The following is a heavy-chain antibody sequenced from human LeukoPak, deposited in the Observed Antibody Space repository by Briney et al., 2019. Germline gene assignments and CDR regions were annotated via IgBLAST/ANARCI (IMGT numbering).Heavy chain of an antibody. Sequence: PGGSLRLSCVASGFTLSSYPMHWVRQAPGKGLEWVAFISDDGNNKYYADSVKGRFTISRDNSKNTLYLQMNSLRAEDTAVYYCAELGITMIGGVWGKGTTVTISS. V-gene: IGHV3-30*04. CDR3: AELGITMIGGV. D-gene: IGHD3-10*02. CDR2: ISDDGNNK. J-gene: IGHJ6*04. CDR1: GFTLSSYP.